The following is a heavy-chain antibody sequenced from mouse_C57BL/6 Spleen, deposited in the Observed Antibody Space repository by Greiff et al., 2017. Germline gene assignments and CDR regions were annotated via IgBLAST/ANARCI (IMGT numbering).Heavy chain of an antibody. V-gene: IGHV3-6*01. J-gene: IGHJ3*01. CDR1: GYSITSGYY. Sequence: EVKVEESGPGLVKPSQSLSLTCSVTGYSITSGYYWNWIRQFPGNKLEWMGYISYDGSNNYNPSLKNRISITRDTSKNQFFLKLNSVTTEDTATYYCARDLGTTVVSQGFAYWGQGTLVTVSA. CDR2: ISYDGSN. D-gene: IGHD1-1*01. CDR3: ARDLGTTVVSQGFAY.